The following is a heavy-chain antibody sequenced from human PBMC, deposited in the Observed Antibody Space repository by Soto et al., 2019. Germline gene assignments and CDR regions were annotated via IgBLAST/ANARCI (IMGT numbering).Heavy chain of an antibody. CDR1: GFTFSNYW. J-gene: IGHJ4*02. Sequence: DVELVESGGGLVQPGGSLRLSCVASGFTFSNYWMHWVRQAPGKGLVWVSRLNSDGRKTSYADSVKGRFTISRDNAKNTLYLQLYSPGAEDTAVYYCARGLYSASGSYLYWRQRLLVTLSS. D-gene: IGHD3-10*01. CDR3: ARGLYSASGSYLY. CDR2: LNSDGRKT. V-gene: IGHV3-74*01.